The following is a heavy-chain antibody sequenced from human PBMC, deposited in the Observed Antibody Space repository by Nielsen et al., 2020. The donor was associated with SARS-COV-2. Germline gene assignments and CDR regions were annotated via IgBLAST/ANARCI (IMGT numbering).Heavy chain of an antibody. D-gene: IGHD6-13*01. CDR2: IKQDGSEK. CDR3: ASLYSSSWYFDY. J-gene: IGHJ4*02. Sequence: GGSLRLSCAASGFTFSSYWMSWVRQAPGKGLEWVANIKQDGSEKYYVDSVKGRFTISRDNAKNSLYLQMNSLRAEDTAVYFCASLYSSSWYFDYWGQGTLVTVSS. CDR1: GFTFSSYW. V-gene: IGHV3-7*01.